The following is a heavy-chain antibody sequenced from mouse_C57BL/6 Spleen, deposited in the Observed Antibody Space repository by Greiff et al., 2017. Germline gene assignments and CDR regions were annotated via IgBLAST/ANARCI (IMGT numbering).Heavy chain of an antibody. CDR2: ISSGGDYI. CDR3: TRDSHYGNPFVY. CDR1: GFTFSSYA. J-gene: IGHJ2*01. D-gene: IGHD2-1*01. V-gene: IGHV5-9-1*02. Sequence: EVKLVESGEGLVKPGGSLKLSCAASGFTFSSYAMSWVRQTPEKRLEWVAYISSGGDYIYYADTVKGRFTISRDNARNTLYLQMSSLNSEDTAMXYCTRDSHYGNPFVYWGQGTTLTVSS.